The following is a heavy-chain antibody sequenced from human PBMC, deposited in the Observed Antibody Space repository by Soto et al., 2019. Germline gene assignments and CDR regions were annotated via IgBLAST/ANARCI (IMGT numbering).Heavy chain of an antibody. CDR3: ARQIYDSDTGPNFQYYFDS. D-gene: IGHD3-22*01. CDR1: GYSFAGYW. Sequence: GESLKISCKGSGYSFAGYWITWVRQKPGKGLEWVGRIDPSDSQTYYSPSFRGHVTISVTKSITTVFLQWSSLRASDTAMYYCARQIYDSDTGPNFQYYFDSWGQGTPVTVSS. J-gene: IGHJ4*02. V-gene: IGHV5-10-1*01. CDR2: IDPSDSQT.